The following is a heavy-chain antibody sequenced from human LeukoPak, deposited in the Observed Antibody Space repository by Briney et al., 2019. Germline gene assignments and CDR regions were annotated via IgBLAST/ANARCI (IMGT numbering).Heavy chain of an antibody. J-gene: IGHJ4*02. V-gene: IGHV4-4*07. CDR1: GGSISSYY. Sequence: TPSETLSLTCTVSGGSISSYYWSWIRQPAGKGLEWIGRIYTSGSTNYNPSLKRRVTMSVDTSKNQFSLKLSSVTAADTAVSYCARDYYDSSGYQVFDYWGQGTLVTVSS. CDR2: IYTSGST. CDR3: ARDYYDSSGYQVFDY. D-gene: IGHD3-22*01.